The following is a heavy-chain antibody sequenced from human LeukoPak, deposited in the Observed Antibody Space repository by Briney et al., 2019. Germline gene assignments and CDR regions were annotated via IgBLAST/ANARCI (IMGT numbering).Heavy chain of an antibody. D-gene: IGHD1-1*01. CDR1: GGSFSGYY. V-gene: IGHV3-23*01. Sequence: PSETLSLTCAVYGGSFSGYYWSWVRQAPGKGLEWVSGISGSGGSTYYADSVKGRFTISRDNSKNTLYLQMSSLRAEDTAVYYCARGRGGPTGLNYFDYWGQGTLVTVSS. J-gene: IGHJ4*02. CDR2: ISGSGGST. CDR3: ARGRGGPTGLNYFDY.